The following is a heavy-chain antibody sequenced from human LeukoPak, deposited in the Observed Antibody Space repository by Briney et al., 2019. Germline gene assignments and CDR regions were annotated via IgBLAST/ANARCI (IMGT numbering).Heavy chain of an antibody. V-gene: IGHV1-18*01. J-gene: IGHJ4*02. CDR1: GYTFTSFG. D-gene: IGHD3/OR15-3a*01. CDR2: ISAYNGNT. Sequence: ASVKVSCKASGYTFTSFGISWVRQAPGQGPEWMGWISAYNGNTSYLQKFQGRVTMTTDTSTNTAYMELRSLTSDDTAVYYCARDLGLDTSMIFFDYWGQGTVVTVSS. CDR3: ARDLGLDTSMIFFDY.